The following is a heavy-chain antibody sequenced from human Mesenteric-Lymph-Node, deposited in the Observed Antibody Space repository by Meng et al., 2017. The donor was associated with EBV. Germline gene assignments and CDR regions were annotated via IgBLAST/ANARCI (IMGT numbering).Heavy chain of an antibody. V-gene: IGHV4-39*01. CDR3: ARHRRASSTGDWLDP. CDR1: GDSISGSTYY. CDR2: INYSGTT. Sequence: HLRLQGSGPRLVKPSETLSLNCAVSGDSISGSTYYWAWIRQPPGKGLEWIGTINYSGTTYYNPSLESRFSIFVDTSKNQFSLNLSFVTAADTAVYYCARHRRASSTGDWLDPWGQGTLVTVSS. J-gene: IGHJ5*02. D-gene: IGHD2-2*01.